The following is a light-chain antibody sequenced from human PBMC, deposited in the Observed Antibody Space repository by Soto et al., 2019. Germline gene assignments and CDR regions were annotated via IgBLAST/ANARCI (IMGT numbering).Light chain of an antibody. CDR1: QSVTYK. V-gene: IGKV3-15*01. CDR3: QQYNDWPRT. Sequence: EIVMTQSPATLSVSPGERVTLSCRATQSVTYKLAWYQQKPGQAPRLLIYAASTRIGGVPARFSGSGSGAEFTLTISSLQSEDFAVYYCQQYNDWPRTFGRGTKVEIK. J-gene: IGKJ4*01. CDR2: AAS.